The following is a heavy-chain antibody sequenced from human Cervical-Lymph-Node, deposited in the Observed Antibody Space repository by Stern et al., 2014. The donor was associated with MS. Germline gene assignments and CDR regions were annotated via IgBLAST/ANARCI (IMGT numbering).Heavy chain of an antibody. CDR3: VREPLNGYNWISEIYYSAMDV. Sequence: EVQLVESGGGLVQPGGSLRLPCAASGFTFSNYWMTWVRQTPGKGLEWVADIREDGSGKQYEESVKGRVAISIDHARTTQTPQVHSLRADDTAVYYCVREPLNGYNWISEIYYSAMDVWGQGPTVTV. V-gene: IGHV3-7*01. CDR1: GFTFSNYW. CDR2: IREDGSGK. J-gene: IGHJ6*02. D-gene: IGHD5-24*01.